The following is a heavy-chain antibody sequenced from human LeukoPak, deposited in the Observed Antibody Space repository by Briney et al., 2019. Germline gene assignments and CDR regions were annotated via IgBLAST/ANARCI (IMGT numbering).Heavy chain of an antibody. CDR1: GFGFSNYA. J-gene: IGHJ4*02. CDR2: ISYDGNNK. D-gene: IGHD5-18*01. CDR3: ARPQGGRQIWLHFDY. V-gene: IGHV3-30*01. Sequence: GGSLRLSCAASGFGFSNYAIHWVRQAPGKGLEWVAVISYDGNNKYYADSVKGRFTIFRDSFKNTVYLQMNSLRAEDTAVYYCARPQGGRQIWLHFDYWGQGTLVTVSS.